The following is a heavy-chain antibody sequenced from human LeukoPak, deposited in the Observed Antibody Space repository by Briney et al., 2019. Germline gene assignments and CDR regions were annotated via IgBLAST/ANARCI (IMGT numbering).Heavy chain of an antibody. CDR3: ARDVGEYCSGGSCTACNY. Sequence: GGTLRLSCAASGFTFSSYGMSWVRQAPGKGLEWVSAISGSGGNTYYADSVKGRFTISRDNSKNTLYLQMNSLRAEDTAVYYCARDVGEYCSGGSCTACNYWGQGTLVTVSS. CDR2: ISGSGGNT. J-gene: IGHJ4*02. D-gene: IGHD2-15*01. CDR1: GFTFSSYG. V-gene: IGHV3-23*01.